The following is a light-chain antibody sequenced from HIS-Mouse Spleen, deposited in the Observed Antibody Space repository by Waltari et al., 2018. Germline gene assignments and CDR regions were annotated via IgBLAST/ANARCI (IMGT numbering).Light chain of an antibody. CDR2: DDN. CDR3: QVWDSSSDHWV. CDR1: NIGSKS. V-gene: IGLV3-21*02. Sequence: SYVLTQPPSVSVAPGQTARITCGGNNIGSKSGHGYQQKPGQAPVPVVYDDNDRPSGLPERFSGSNSGNTATLTISRVEAGDEADYYCQVWDSSSDHWVFGGGTKLTVL. J-gene: IGLJ3*02.